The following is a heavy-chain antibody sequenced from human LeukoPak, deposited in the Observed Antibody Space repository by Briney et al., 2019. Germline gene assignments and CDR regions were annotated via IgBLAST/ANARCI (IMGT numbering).Heavy chain of an antibody. D-gene: IGHD5-24*01. J-gene: IGHJ3*01. Sequence: GASVKVSCKASGYTFTSYAMNWVRQAPGQVLEWMGLINPDGGNTNYAQNFQGRVTLTRDTSTSTVYMELSSLRSEDTAIYYCARIRDGYNDAYDLWGQGTVVTVPS. V-gene: IGHV1-46*01. CDR2: INPDGGNT. CDR1: GYTFTSYA. CDR3: ARIRDGYNDAYDL.